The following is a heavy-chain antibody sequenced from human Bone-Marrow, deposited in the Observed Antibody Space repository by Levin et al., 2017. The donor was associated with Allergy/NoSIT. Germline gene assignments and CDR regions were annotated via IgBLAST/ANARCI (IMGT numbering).Heavy chain of an antibody. Sequence: QLGESLKISCEASGFTFNDYAVRWVRQPPAKGLEWVSGINHSGYGTYYADSVKGRFTISRDSSKNTLYLQMNSLRAEDTAIYYCARKMLYGDYFDYWGQGTLVTVSS. D-gene: IGHD2-8*01. J-gene: IGHJ4*02. V-gene: IGHV3-23*01. CDR3: ARKMLYGDYFDY. CDR1: GFTFNDYA. CDR2: INHSGYGT.